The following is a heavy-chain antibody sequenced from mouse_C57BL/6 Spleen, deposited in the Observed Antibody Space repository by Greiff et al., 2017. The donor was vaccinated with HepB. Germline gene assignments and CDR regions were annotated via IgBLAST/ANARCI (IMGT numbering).Heavy chain of an antibody. CDR2: IYPGDGDT. CDR1: GYAFSSYW. CDR3: ARYDYEEAMDY. V-gene: IGHV1-80*01. J-gene: IGHJ4*01. D-gene: IGHD2-4*01. Sequence: VQLQQSGAELVKPGASVKISCKASGYAFSSYWMNWVKQRPGKGLEWIGQIYPGDGDTNYNGKVKGKATLTADKSSSTAYMQLSSLTSEDSAVYFCARYDYEEAMDYWGQGTSVTVSS.